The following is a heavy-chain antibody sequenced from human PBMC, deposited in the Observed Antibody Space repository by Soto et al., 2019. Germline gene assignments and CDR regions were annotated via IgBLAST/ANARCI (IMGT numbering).Heavy chain of an antibody. V-gene: IGHV4-39*01. CDR2: IYYSGTT. Sequence: SETLSLTCIVSGDSISSSSYYCVWVRQPPGKGLEWIGSIYYSGTTYYNPSLESRVTISIDTSKNQFSLKVSSLTAADTAVYYCAKTGPYDILTYWYFDLWGRGTLVTVSS. J-gene: IGHJ2*01. D-gene: IGHD3-9*01. CDR1: GDSISSSSYY. CDR3: AKTGPYDILTYWYFDL.